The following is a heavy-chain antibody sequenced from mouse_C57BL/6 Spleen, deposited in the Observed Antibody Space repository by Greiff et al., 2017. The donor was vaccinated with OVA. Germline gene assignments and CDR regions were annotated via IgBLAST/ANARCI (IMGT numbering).Heavy chain of an antibody. CDR2: INPSNGGT. J-gene: IGHJ1*03. V-gene: IGHV1-53*01. D-gene: IGHD2-12*01. CDR1: GYTFTSYW. Sequence: QVQLQQSGTDLVKPGASVKLSCKASGYTFTSYWMHWVKQRPGQGLEWIGNINPSNGGTNYNEKFKSQATLTVDKSSSTAYMQLSSLTSEDSAVYYCARSGVYDGGYWYFDVWGTGTTVTVSS. CDR3: ARSGVYDGGYWYFDV.